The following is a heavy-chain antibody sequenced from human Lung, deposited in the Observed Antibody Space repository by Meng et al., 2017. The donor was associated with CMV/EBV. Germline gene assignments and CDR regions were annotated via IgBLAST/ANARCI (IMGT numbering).Heavy chain of an antibody. D-gene: IGHD6-19*01. CDR2: IYHSGST. J-gene: IGHJ4*02. Sequence: QGQLQESGPGLVKPSGTLSLTCAVSGGSISSSNWWSWVRQPPGKGLEWIGEIYHSGSTNYNPPLKSRVTISVDKSKNQFSLKLSSVTAADTAVYYCASFPPPGKQWLVTDYWGQGTLVTVSS. CDR3: ASFPPPGKQWLVTDY. CDR1: GGSISSSNW. V-gene: IGHV4-4*02.